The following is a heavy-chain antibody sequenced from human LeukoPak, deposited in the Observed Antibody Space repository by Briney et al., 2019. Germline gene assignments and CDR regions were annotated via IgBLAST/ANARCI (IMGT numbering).Heavy chain of an antibody. J-gene: IGHJ2*01. CDR1: AYSISSGYY. CDR2: IYHGGST. D-gene: IGHD7-27*01. CDR3: ARETGVWYFDL. V-gene: IGHV4-38-2*02. Sequence: SETLSLTCTVSAYSISSGYYWGWIRQPPGKGLEWIGRIYHGGSTYYNPSLNGRVTISVDTSKNQFSLKLSSVTAADTAVYYCARETGVWYFDLWGRGTLVTVSS.